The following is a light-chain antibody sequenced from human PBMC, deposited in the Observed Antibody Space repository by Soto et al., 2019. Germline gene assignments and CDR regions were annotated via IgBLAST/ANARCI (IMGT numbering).Light chain of an antibody. Sequence: QSVLTQSSSASASLGSSVKVTCTLSSGHSSYIIAWHQQQPGKAPRYLMKLEGSGIYKKGSGVPDRFSGSSSGADRYHTISHLQFEDEADYYCETWDTNTRVFGGGTKLTVL. J-gene: IGLJ2*01. V-gene: IGLV4-60*02. CDR3: ETWDTNTRV. CDR2: LEGSGIY. CDR1: SGHSSYI.